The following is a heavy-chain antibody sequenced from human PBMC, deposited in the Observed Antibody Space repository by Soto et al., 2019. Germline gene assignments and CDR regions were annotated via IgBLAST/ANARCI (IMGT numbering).Heavy chain of an antibody. CDR3: THRTTTVTWWYAP. CDR1: GFSLTTSGVG. Sequence: QITLKESGPTLVKATETLTLTCTFSGFSLTTSGVGVGWIRQPPGKALEWLALIYWDDDKRYSPSLKSRLTITKEASKNLMVLTRTHMDPPDTATSLCTHRTTTVTWWYAPWGQGTLVTGS. CDR2: IYWDDDK. V-gene: IGHV2-5*02. J-gene: IGHJ5*02. D-gene: IGHD4-17*01.